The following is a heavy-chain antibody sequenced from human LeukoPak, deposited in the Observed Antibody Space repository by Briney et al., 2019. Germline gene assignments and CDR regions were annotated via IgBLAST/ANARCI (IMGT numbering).Heavy chain of an antibody. Sequence: GGSLRLSCATSGFTFSSFTMHWVRQAPGKGLEWVGRIKPKTDGETTEYAAPVKDRFSISRDDSKSMMYLQMNSLKTEDTAVYYCITPLPYSAQGGQGTLVTVSS. CDR2: IKPKTDGETT. D-gene: IGHD2-21*01. CDR1: GFTFSSFT. V-gene: IGHV3-15*07. CDR3: ITPLPYSAQ. J-gene: IGHJ4*02.